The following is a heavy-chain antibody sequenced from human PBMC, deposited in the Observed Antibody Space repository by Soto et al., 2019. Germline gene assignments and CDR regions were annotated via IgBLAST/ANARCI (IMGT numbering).Heavy chain of an antibody. D-gene: IGHD2-2*01. CDR1: GDASTSQS. CDR2: ISAYNGNT. Sequence: GPSAKARSKASGDASTSQSLSSLRHSQKKGLEWMGWISAYNGNTDYAQKLQGRIIMTADTSTGTAYMELRSLRSDDTAVYYCARDCCLSPSCSFPYSYGMDVWGQGTTVTVSS. CDR3: ARDCCLSPSCSFPYSYGMDV. J-gene: IGHJ6*02. V-gene: IGHV1-18*01.